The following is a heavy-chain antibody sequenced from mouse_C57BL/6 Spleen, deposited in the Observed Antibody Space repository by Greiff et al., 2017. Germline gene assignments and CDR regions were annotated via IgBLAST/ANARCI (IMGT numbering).Heavy chain of an antibody. Sequence: QVQLQQSGAELVRPGTSVKVSCKASGYAFTNYLIEWVKQRPGQGLEWIGVINPGRGGTNYNEKFKGKATLTADKSSSTAYMQLSSLTSEDSAVYFCARSSGYYWYFDVWGTGTTVTVSS. J-gene: IGHJ1*03. CDR3: ARSSGYYWYFDV. CDR2: INPGRGGT. D-gene: IGHD2-2*01. V-gene: IGHV1-54*01. CDR1: GYAFTNYL.